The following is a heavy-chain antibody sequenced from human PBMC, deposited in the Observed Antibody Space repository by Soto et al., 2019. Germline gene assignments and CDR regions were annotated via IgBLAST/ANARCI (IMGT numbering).Heavy chain of an antibody. J-gene: IGHJ5*02. D-gene: IGHD3-10*01. V-gene: IGHV1-2*02. CDR2: INPNSGGT. CDR1: GYTFTGYY. Sequence: ASVKVSCKASGYTFTGYYMHWVRQAPGQGLEWMGWINPNSGGTNYAQKFQGRVTMTRDTSTSTVYMELSSLRSEDTAVYYCARSIRYYYGSGSNNWFDPWGQGTLVTVSS. CDR3: ARSIRYYYGSGSNNWFDP.